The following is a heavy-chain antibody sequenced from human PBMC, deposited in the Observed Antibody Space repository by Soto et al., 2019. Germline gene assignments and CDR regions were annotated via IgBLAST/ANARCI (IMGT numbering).Heavy chain of an antibody. D-gene: IGHD5-12*01. J-gene: IGHJ6*02. CDR3: ARDHEWLRFGYYYGMDV. CDR1: GYTFTSYY. Sequence: ASVKVSCKASGYTFTSYYMHWVRQAPGQGLEWMGIINLSGGSTSYAQKFQGRVTMTRDTSTSTVYMELSSLRSEDTAVYYCARDHEWLRFGYYYGMDVWGQGTTVTV. CDR2: INLSGGST. V-gene: IGHV1-46*01.